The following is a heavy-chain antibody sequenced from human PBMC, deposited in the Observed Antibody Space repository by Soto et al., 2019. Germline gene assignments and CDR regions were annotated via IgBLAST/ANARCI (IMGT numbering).Heavy chain of an antibody. D-gene: IGHD3-9*01. CDR1: GYTFTSYG. CDR3: ARYEAYDILTGYYPFDY. V-gene: IGHV1-18*01. Sequence: GASVKVSCKASGYTFTSYGISWVRQAPGQGLEWMGWISAYNGNTNYAQKLQGRVTMTTDTSTSTAYMELRSLRSDDTAVYYCARYEAYDILTGYYPFDYWGQGTLVTVSS. J-gene: IGHJ4*02. CDR2: ISAYNGNT.